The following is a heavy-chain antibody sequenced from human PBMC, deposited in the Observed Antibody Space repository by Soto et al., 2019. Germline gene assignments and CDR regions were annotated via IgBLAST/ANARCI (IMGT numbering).Heavy chain of an antibody. V-gene: IGHV3-30-3*01. CDR1: GFTFGSYA. CDR2: ISYDGSNK. CDR3: AGTYGDYDAFDI. J-gene: IGHJ3*02. Sequence: QVQLVESGGGVVQPGRSLRLSCAASGFTFGSYAMHWVRQAPGKGLEWVAVISYDGSNKYYADSVKGRFTISRDNSKNTLYLQMNSLRAEDTAVYYGAGTYGDYDAFDIWGQGTMVTVSS. D-gene: IGHD4-17*01.